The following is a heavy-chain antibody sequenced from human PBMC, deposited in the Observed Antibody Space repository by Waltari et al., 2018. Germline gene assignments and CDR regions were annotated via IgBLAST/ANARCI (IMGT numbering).Heavy chain of an antibody. CDR2: IYYSGST. V-gene: IGHV4-59*01. Sequence: QVQLQESGPGLVKPSETLSLTCTVSGGSISSYYWSWIRQPPGKGLEWIGYIYYSGSTNYNPSLKSRVTISVDTSKNQFSLKLSSVTAADTAVYYCAQAYYDFWSGWSSAHWFDPWGQGTLVTVSS. CDR1: GGSISSYY. J-gene: IGHJ5*02. CDR3: AQAYYDFWSGWSSAHWFDP. D-gene: IGHD3-3*01.